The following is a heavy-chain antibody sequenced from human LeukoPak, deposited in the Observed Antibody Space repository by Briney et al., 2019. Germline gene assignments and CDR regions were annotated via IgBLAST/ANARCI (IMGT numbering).Heavy chain of an antibody. V-gene: IGHV3-23*01. Sequence: GSLRLSCAASGFTFSSYAMSWVRQAPGKGLEWVSAISGSGGSTYYADSVKGRFTISRDNSKNTLYLQMNSLRAEDTAVYYCTTDPIYDFWRGYFDYWGQGTLVTVSS. D-gene: IGHD3-3*01. CDR2: ISGSGGST. CDR3: TTDPIYDFWRGYFDY. J-gene: IGHJ4*02. CDR1: GFTFSSYA.